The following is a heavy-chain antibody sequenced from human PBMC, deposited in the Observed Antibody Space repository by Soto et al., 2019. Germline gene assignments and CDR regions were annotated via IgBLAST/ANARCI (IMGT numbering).Heavy chain of an antibody. CDR3: ARPLVGANDAFDI. J-gene: IGHJ3*02. V-gene: IGHV5-51*01. D-gene: IGHD1-26*01. CDR1: EFSFTTYW. Sequence: LGESLKISCKGSEFSFTTYWIAWVRQMPGEGLKWMGIIYPDDSRTTYSPSFQGQVTISADKSINTAYLQWSSLKASDTAMYYCARPLVGANDAFDIWGQGTMVTVSS. CDR2: IYPDDSRT.